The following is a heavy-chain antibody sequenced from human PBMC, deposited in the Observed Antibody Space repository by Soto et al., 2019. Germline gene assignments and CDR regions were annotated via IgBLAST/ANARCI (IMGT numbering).Heavy chain of an antibody. CDR3: ARVLVYYDSSGYNYYYYGMDV. CDR2: ISAYNGNT. V-gene: IGHV1-18*01. Sequence: ASVKVSCKASGYTFTSYGISWVRQAPGQGLEWMGWISAYNGNTNYAQKLQGRVTMTTDTSTSTAYMELRSLRSDDTAVYYCARVLVYYDSSGYNYYYYGMDVWG. D-gene: IGHD3-22*01. CDR1: GYTFTSYG. J-gene: IGHJ6*02.